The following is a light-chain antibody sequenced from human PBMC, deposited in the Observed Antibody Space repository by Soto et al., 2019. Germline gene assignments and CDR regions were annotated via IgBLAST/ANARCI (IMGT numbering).Light chain of an antibody. CDR3: LQCLILPFT. CDR1: HSLLHSDGKTY. V-gene: IGKV2D-29*01. Sequence: VLTQTPLSLSVTLGQPASISCKSTHSLLHSDGKTYLHWYLQKPGQPPHVLIYEASNHFSGVPDRFSGSGSGTYFTRKISRVEADDVGVYYGLQCLILPFTIGQGTRL. J-gene: IGKJ5*01. CDR2: EAS.